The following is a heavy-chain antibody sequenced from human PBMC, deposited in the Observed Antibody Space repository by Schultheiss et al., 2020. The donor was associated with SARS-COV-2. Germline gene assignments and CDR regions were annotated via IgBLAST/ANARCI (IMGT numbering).Heavy chain of an antibody. CDR1: GGSISSGGYY. CDR2: IYYSGST. CDR3: ARQQWLVSSFDY. Sequence: SQTLSLTCTVSGGSISSGGYYWSWIRQHPGKGLEWIGYIYYSGSTYYNPSLKSLVTISVDTSKNQFSLKLSSVTAADTAVYYCARQQWLVSSFDYWGQGTLVTVSS. V-gene: IGHV4-31*01. D-gene: IGHD6-19*01. J-gene: IGHJ4*02.